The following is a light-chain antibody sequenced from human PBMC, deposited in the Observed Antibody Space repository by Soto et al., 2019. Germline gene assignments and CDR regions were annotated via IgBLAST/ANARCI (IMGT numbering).Light chain of an antibody. Sequence: EIVMTQSPATLSVSPGERATLSCRASQSVRGNLAWYQQKPGQSPRLLIYGASSRATGIPTRFSGSGSGTGFTITISSMQSEDFAVYYCQQYNNWPFITFGQGTRLEIK. CDR3: QQYNNWPFIT. CDR2: GAS. CDR1: QSVRGN. V-gene: IGKV3-15*01. J-gene: IGKJ5*01.